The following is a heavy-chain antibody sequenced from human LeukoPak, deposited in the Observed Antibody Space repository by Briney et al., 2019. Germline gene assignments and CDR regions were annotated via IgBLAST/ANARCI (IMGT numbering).Heavy chain of an antibody. D-gene: IGHD2-15*01. V-gene: IGHV3-30-3*01. CDR2: ISYDGSNK. J-gene: IGHJ4*02. Sequence: PGGSLRLSCAASGFTFSSYAMHWVRQAPGKGLEWVAVISYDGSNKYYADSVKGRFTISRDNAKNTLYLQMISLRAEDTAVYYCAREMPSCSGGNCYRGPNRDYWGQGTLVTVSS. CDR3: AREMPSCSGGNCYRGPNRDY. CDR1: GFTFSSYA.